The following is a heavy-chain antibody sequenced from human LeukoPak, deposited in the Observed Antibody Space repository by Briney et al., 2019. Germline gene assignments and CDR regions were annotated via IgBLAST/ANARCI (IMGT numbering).Heavy chain of an antibody. CDR3: ARTLYTSVWEPYAFDI. V-gene: IGHV4-4*07. CDR1: GGSISSYY. D-gene: IGHD6-25*01. J-gene: IGHJ3*02. CDR2: IYTSGST. Sequence: PSETLSLTCTVSGGSISSYYWSWIRQPAGKGLEWIGRIYTSGSTNYNPSLKSRVTMSVDTSKNQFSLKLSSVTAADTALYYCARTLYTSVWEPYAFDIWGQGTMVTVSS.